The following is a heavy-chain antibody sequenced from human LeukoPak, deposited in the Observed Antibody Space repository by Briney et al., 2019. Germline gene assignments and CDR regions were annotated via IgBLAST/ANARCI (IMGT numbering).Heavy chain of an antibody. Sequence: KPSETLSLTCTVSGGSFGSDNSYWNWIRQPAGKGLEWIGRIYADGSSTYNPSLKSRVTILVDTSKNQFSLSLSSMTAADTAVYYCARGYYYRTWGMGTLVTVSS. D-gene: IGHD3-10*01. V-gene: IGHV4-61*02. CDR1: GGSFGSDNSY. J-gene: IGHJ4*02. CDR3: ARGYYYRT. CDR2: IYADGSS.